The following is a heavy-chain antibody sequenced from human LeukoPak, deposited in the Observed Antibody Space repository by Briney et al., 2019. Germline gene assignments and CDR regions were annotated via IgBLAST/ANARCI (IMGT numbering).Heavy chain of an antibody. J-gene: IGHJ6*04. V-gene: IGHV4-31*03. CDR2: IYYSGSA. CDR1: GASISSGGYY. CDR3: ARSYGSGSIYGMDV. Sequence: SETLSLTCTVSGASISSGGYYWSWIRQHPGKGLEWIGYIYYSGSAHYKPSLKSRVIISVDTSNNNFSLKLSSVTAADTAVYYCARSYGSGSIYGMDVWGKGTTVTVSS. D-gene: IGHD3-10*01.